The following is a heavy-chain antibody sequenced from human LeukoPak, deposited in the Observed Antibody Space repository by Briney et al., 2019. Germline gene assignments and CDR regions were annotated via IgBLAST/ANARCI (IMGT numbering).Heavy chain of an antibody. J-gene: IGHJ4*02. CDR3: RRATRTYYGSVSYEEG. CDR2: INHSGST. D-gene: IGHD3-10*01. V-gene: IGHV4-34*01. CDR1: GGSFSGYY. Sequence: SETLSLTCAVYGGSFSGYYWSWIRQPPGKGLEWIGEINHSGSTNYNPSLKSRVTISIDTSKNQFSLKLSAVTAAGTVVHYGRRATRTYYGSVSYEEGWGQGTMVTVSS.